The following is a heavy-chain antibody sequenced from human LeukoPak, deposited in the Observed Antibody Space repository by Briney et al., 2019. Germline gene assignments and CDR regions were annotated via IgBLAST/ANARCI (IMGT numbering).Heavy chain of an antibody. CDR2: INPNSGGT. D-gene: IGHD2-21*02. J-gene: IGHJ4*02. CDR1: GYTVTGHY. Sequence: ASVKVSFKASGYTVTGHYMHWVRQAPGQGLEWMGWINPNSGGTNYAQKFQGRVTMTRDTSISTAYMQLSRLRSDDTAVYYCAAETDPLDYWGQGTLVTVSS. V-gene: IGHV1-2*02. CDR3: AAETDPLDY.